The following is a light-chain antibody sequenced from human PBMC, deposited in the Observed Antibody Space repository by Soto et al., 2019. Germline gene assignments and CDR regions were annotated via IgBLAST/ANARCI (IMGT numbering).Light chain of an antibody. J-gene: IGKJ4*01. CDR1: QSVSSN. Sequence: EIVMTQSPATLSVSPGERATLSCRASQSVSSNLAWYQQKPGQAPRLLIYGASTRATGIPARFSGSGSGTEFTLTISSXXXXXFAVYYCQQYNNXXXLTFGXGT. CDR2: GAS. CDR3: QQYNNXXXLT. V-gene: IGKV3-15*01.